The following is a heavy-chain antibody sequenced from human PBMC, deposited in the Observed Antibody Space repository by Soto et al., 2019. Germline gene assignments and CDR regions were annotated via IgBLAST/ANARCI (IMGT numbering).Heavy chain of an antibody. CDR2: ISYDGSNK. V-gene: IGHV3-30-3*01. Sequence: VQLVESGGGLVQPGGSLRLSCAASGFTFSSYAMHWVRQAPGKGLEWVAVISYDGSNKYYADSVKGRFTISRDNSKNTLYLQMNSLRAEDTAVYYCARDIAVAGYYYYYYGMDVWGQGTTVTVSS. D-gene: IGHD6-19*01. CDR1: GFTFSSYA. CDR3: ARDIAVAGYYYYYYGMDV. J-gene: IGHJ6*02.